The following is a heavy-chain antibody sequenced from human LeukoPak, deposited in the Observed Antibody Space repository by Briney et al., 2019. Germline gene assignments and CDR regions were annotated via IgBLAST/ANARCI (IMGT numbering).Heavy chain of an antibody. V-gene: IGHV4-31*03. D-gene: IGHD6-13*01. CDR3: ARIPPIAAAGLYFDY. CDR1: GDSISSGGYY. CDR2: IYYSGST. J-gene: IGHJ4*02. Sequence: SETLSLTCTVSGDSISSGGYYWSWIRQHPGKGLEWIGYIYYSGSTYYNPSLKSRVTLSVDTSKNQFSLKLSSVTAADTAVYYCARIPPIAAAGLYFDYWGQGTLVTVSS.